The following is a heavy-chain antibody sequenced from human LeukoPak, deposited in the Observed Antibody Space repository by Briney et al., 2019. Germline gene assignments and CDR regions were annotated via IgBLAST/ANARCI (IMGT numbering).Heavy chain of an antibody. V-gene: IGHV4-59*08. D-gene: IGHD3-22*01. Sequence: SETLSLTCTVSGGSISNYYWNWIRQPPGQGLEWIGYIYYSGTTNYNPSLKSRVSMSVDTSKNQFSLKLISVTAADTAVYYCVRSPSSSGYRFDYWGQGTLVTVSS. CDR3: VRSPSSSGYRFDY. CDR1: GGSISNYY. J-gene: IGHJ4*02. CDR2: IYYSGTT.